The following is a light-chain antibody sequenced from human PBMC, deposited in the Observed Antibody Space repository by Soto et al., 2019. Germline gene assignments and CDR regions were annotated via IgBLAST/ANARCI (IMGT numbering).Light chain of an antibody. Sequence: EIVLTQSPATLSLSPGEIATLSFRASQSVSTYLAWYQQRPGQAPRLLIYDASYRATDIPPRFSGSGSGTDFTLTISSLEPEDFAVYYCQQRRSWPPTITFGQGTRLEIK. CDR1: QSVSTY. J-gene: IGKJ5*01. CDR3: QQRRSWPPTIT. V-gene: IGKV3-11*01. CDR2: DAS.